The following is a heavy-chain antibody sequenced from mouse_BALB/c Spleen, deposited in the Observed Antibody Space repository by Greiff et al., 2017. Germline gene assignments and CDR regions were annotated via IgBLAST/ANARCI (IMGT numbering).Heavy chain of an antibody. J-gene: IGHJ2*01. CDR3: ARITTVVATYYFDY. D-gene: IGHD1-1*01. V-gene: IGHV5-6-5*01. CDR1: GFTFSSYA. CDR2: ISSGGST. Sequence: EVKLVESGGGLVKPGGSLKLSCAASGFTFSSYAMSWVRQTPEKRLEWVASISSGGSTNYPDSVKGRFTISRDNARTILYLLMSSLRSADTAMYYCARITTVVATYYFDYWGQGTTLTVSA.